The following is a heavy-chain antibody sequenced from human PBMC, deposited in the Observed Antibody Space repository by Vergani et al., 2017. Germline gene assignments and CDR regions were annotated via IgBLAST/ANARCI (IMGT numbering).Heavy chain of an antibody. V-gene: IGHV4-34*01. J-gene: IGHJ5*02. Sequence: QVQLQQWGAGLLKPSETLSLTCAVYGGSFSGYYWSWIRQPPGKGLEWIGEINHSGSTNYNPSLKSRVTISVDTSKNQFSLKLSSVTAADTAVYYCARAELLGGHNWFDPWGQGTLVTVSS. D-gene: IGHD1-26*01. CDR1: GGSFSGYY. CDR3: ARAELLGGHNWFDP. CDR2: INHSGST.